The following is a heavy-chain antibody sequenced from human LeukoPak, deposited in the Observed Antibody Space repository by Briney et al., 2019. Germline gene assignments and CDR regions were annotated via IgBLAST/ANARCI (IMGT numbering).Heavy chain of an antibody. CDR2: IKSKTDGGTT. CDR3: TTEYCGGDCPPGGDAFDI. V-gene: IGHV3-15*07. J-gene: IGHJ3*02. Sequence: GGSLRLSCAASGFTFSNAWMNWVRQAPGKGLEWVGRIKSKTDGGTTDYTAPVKGRFTISRDDSKNTLYLQMNSLKTEDTAVYYCTTEYCGGDCPPGGDAFDIWGQGIMVTVSS. CDR1: GFTFSNAW. D-gene: IGHD2-21*02.